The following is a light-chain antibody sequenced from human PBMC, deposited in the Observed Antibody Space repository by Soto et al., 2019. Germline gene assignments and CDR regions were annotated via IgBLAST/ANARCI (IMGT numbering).Light chain of an antibody. V-gene: IGLV2-14*03. J-gene: IGLJ1*01. CDR3: SSYTTSSTYV. Sequence: QSALTQPASVSGSPGQSITISCTGTNSDVGAYNYVSWFQQHPGKAPKLMVYDVSNRPSVVSNRFSGSKSGNTASLTISGLQAEDEADYYCSSYTTSSTYVFGDGTKVTVL. CDR1: NSDVGAYNY. CDR2: DVS.